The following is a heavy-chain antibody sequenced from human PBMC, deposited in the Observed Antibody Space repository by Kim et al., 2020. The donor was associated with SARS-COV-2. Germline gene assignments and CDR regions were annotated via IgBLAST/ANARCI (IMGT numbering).Heavy chain of an antibody. V-gene: IGHV3-23*01. J-gene: IGHJ4*02. CDR2: SA. D-gene: IGHD4-17*01. Sequence: SARYADSVRGRFTISRDTSKNTLYVQMNSLGADDTAVYYCAKSNYGGFDYWGQGTLVTVSS. CDR3: AKSNYGGFDY.